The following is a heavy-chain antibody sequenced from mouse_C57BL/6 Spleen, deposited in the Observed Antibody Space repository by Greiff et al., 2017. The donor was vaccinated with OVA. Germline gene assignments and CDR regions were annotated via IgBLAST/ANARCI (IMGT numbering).Heavy chain of an antibody. CDR3: TGVNYYGTPAWFAY. CDR1: GFNIKDDY. D-gene: IGHD1-1*01. J-gene: IGHJ3*01. V-gene: IGHV14-4*01. Sequence: EVQVVESGAELVRPGASVKLSCTASGFNIKDDYMHWVKQRPEQGLEWIGWIDPENGDTEYASKFQGKATITADTSSNTAYLQLSSLTSEDTAVYYCTGVNYYGTPAWFAYWGQGTLVTVSA. CDR2: IDPENGDT.